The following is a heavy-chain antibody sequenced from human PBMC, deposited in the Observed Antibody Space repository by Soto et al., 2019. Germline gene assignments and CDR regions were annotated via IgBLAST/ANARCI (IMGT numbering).Heavy chain of an antibody. CDR1: GYTFTRSG. CDR2: ISAYNGNT. D-gene: IGHD2-2*01. J-gene: IGHJ6*02. CDR3: ARGSMGYYNYYGLDV. V-gene: IGHV1-18*01. Sequence: QVPLVQSGAEVKKPGASVKVSCKASGYTFTRSGISWVRQAPGQGLEWMGWISAYNGNTNYAQKLQGRVTMTTDTSTSTAYMELRSLRSDDTAVYYCARGSMGYYNYYGLDVWGQGTTVTVSS.